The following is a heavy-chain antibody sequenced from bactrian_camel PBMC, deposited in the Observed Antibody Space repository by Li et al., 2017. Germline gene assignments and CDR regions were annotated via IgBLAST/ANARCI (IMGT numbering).Heavy chain of an antibody. J-gene: IGHJ4*01. D-gene: IGHD5*01. CDR1: RYTHSTYF. Sequence: QVPLVESGGGSVQAGESLRLSCSYSRYTHSTYFMAWFRQVPGVGREGVALVYTQAEKGRTCYSDSVKGRFNISLDAAKNIVFLQMNNLSPEDTAMYYCAADTKAVAPWNWVGGYNYWGQGTQVTVS. CDR2: VYTQAEKGRT. CDR3: AADTKAVAPWNWVGGYNY. V-gene: IGHV3S9*01.